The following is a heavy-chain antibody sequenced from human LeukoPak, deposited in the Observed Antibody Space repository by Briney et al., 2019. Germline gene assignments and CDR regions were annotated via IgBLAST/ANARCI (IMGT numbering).Heavy chain of an antibody. D-gene: IGHD1-26*01. J-gene: IGHJ3*02. CDR1: GFTFSSYA. CDR3: AKRLWLQWDNDAFDI. Sequence: GGSLRLSCAASGFTFSSYAMSWVRQAPGKGLEWVSAISGSGGSTYYADSVKGRFTISRDNSKNTLYLQMNSLRAEDTVVYYCAKRLWLQWDNDAFDIWGQGTMVTVSS. CDR2: ISGSGGST. V-gene: IGHV3-23*01.